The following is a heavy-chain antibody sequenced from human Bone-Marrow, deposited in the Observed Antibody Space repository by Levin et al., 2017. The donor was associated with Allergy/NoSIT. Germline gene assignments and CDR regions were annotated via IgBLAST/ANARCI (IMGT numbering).Heavy chain of an antibody. CDR1: GFTFSSYA. J-gene: IGHJ4*02. V-gene: IGHV3-30-3*01. D-gene: IGHD6-19*01. CDR3: ARENGSGWPSFDY. CDR2: ISYDGSNK. Sequence: PGGSLRLSCAASGFTFSSYAMHWVRQAPGKGLEWVAVISYDGSNKYYADSVKGRFTISRDNSKNTLYLQMNSLRAEDTAVYYCARENGSGWPSFDYWGQGTLVTVSS.